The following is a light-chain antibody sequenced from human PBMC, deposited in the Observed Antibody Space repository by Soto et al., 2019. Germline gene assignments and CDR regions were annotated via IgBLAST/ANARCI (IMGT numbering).Light chain of an antibody. J-gene: IGLJ3*02. CDR3: CSYAGSYTWV. Sequence: QSALTQPRSVSGSPGQSVTTSCTGTNSDVGAYNYVSWYQQHPGKAPKLMLYDVSRRPPGVPDRFSGSKSGNTASLTISGLQAEDEADYYCCSYAGSYTWVFGGGTKLTVL. CDR1: NSDVGAYNY. V-gene: IGLV2-11*01. CDR2: DVS.